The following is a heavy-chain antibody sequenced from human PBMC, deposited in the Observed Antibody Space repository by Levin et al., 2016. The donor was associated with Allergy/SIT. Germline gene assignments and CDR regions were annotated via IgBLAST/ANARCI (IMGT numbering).Heavy chain of an antibody. CDR3: ASSMYSSSWYRVDAFDI. V-gene: IGHV5-51*01. CDR1: GYSFTSYW. D-gene: IGHD6-13*01. J-gene: IGHJ3*02. CDR2: IYPGDSDT. Sequence: KVSCKGSGYSFTSYWIGWVRQMPGKGLEWMGIIYPGDSDTRYSPSFQGQVTISADKSISTAYLQWSSLKASDTAMYYCASSMYSSSWYRVDAFDIWGQGTMVTVSS.